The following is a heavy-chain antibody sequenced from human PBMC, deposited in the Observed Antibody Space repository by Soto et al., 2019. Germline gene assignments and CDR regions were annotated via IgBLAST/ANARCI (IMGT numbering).Heavy chain of an antibody. J-gene: IGHJ4*02. Sequence: GGSLGLSCAASGFTFSSYAMSWVRQAPGKGLEWVSAISGSGGSTYYADSVKGRFTISRDNSKNTLYLQMNSLRAEDTAVYYCAKVSAVVVIIDFDYWGQGTLVTVSS. CDR2: ISGSGGST. CDR1: GFTFSSYA. V-gene: IGHV3-23*01. D-gene: IGHD3-22*01. CDR3: AKVSAVVVIIDFDY.